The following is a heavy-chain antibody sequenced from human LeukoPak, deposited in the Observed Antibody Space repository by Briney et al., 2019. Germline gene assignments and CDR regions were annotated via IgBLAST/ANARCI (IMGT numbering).Heavy chain of an antibody. CDR3: AKDTRELDYSMDV. Sequence: GGSLRLSCVASGFTFRSYALSWVRQAPGKGLEWVSTIGDSGSVTFAADAVKGRFTISRDNSKNTMYLQMDSLRVVDTAVYYCAKDTRELDYSMDVWGQGTTVTVSS. D-gene: IGHD1-1*01. J-gene: IGHJ6*02. V-gene: IGHV3-23*01. CDR1: GFTFRSYA. CDR2: IGDSGSVT.